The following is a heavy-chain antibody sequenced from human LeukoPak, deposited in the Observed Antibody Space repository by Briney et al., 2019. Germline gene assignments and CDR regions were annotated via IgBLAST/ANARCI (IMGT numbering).Heavy chain of an antibody. CDR1: GFTFSSYA. Sequence: GGSLRLSCAASGFTFSSYAMSWFRQAPGQGLDWVSYISGSGGSTYYADSVQGRFTISRDNSKSTLCLQMNSLRAEDTAVYYCAKQLGYCSDGSCYFPYWGQGTLVTVSS. V-gene: IGHV3-23*01. J-gene: IGHJ4*02. CDR2: ISGSGGST. CDR3: AKQLGYCSDGSCYFPY. D-gene: IGHD2-15*01.